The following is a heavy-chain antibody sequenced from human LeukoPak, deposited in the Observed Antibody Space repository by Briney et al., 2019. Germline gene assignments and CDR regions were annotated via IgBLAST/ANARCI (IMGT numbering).Heavy chain of an antibody. CDR3: ARGHGGPSNWFDP. D-gene: IGHD3-16*01. J-gene: IGHJ5*02. V-gene: IGHV4-38-2*01. Sequence: KTGGSLRLSCAVSGYTFSDHYIDWVRQAPGKGLEWIGSIYFTGTTYYNPSLKSRVTISVDTSKNHFSLKLSSVTAADTAMYYCARGHGGPSNWFDPWGQGTLVTVSS. CDR2: IYFTGTT. CDR1: GYTFSDHY.